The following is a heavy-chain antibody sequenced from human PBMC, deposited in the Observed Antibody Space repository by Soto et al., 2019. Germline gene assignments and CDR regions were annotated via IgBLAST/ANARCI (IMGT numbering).Heavy chain of an antibody. Sequence: QEQLQESGPRLVKPSETLSLTCSVSGGSISNYHWSWIRQPPGKGLEWIGYISYTGSTNYSPSLKSRVTMLLATSKKQFSLKLSSVTAAHTAVYYCARVAADAYWSGYDDYWGQGTLVTVSS. V-gene: IGHV4-59*01. CDR1: GGSISNYH. J-gene: IGHJ4*02. D-gene: IGHD3-3*01. CDR3: ARVAADAYWSGYDDY. CDR2: ISYTGST.